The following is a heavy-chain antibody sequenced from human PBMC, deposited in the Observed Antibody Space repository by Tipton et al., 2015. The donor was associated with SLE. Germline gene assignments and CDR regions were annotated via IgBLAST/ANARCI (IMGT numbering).Heavy chain of an antibody. J-gene: IGHJ6*02. CDR1: GDSISSATYY. CDR3: ARVGDTYYDFWSGYRRSYYYGMDV. CDR2: INHSGST. D-gene: IGHD3-3*01. V-gene: IGHV4-39*07. Sequence: TLSLTCTVSGDSISSATYYWSWIRQPPGKGLEWIGEINHSGSTNYNPSLKSRVTISVDTSKNQFSLKLSSVTAADTAVYYCARVGDTYYDFWSGYRRSYYYGMDVWGQGTTVTVSS.